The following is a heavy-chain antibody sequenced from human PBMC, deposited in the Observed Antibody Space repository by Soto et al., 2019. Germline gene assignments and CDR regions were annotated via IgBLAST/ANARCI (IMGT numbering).Heavy chain of an antibody. V-gene: IGHV3-23*01. CDR3: AKVSPTPPQAWFAP. CDR2: ISGSGDYT. J-gene: IGHJ5*02. CDR1: GFTFSSYA. Sequence: EVQLLESGGGLVQPGESLRLSCAASGFTFSSYAMTWVRQAPGKGLEWVSSISGSGDYTYFADSVKGRFTISRDNSKNPCYLQMSSLRVGDTPIYYCAKVSPTPPQAWFAPWAQGPLATFPS.